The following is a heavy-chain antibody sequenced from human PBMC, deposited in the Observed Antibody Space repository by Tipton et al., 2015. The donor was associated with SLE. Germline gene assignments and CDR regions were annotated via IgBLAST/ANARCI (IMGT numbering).Heavy chain of an antibody. CDR1: GFTFRTYE. Sequence: SLRLSCAASGFTFRTYEMNWVRQAPGKGLEWISYISSSGTTINYADSVRGRVTISRDNAKNSLYLQMNSLRAEDTALYYCAKDSIAAAVTGWFDPWGQGTLVTVSS. J-gene: IGHJ5*02. CDR3: AKDSIAAAVTGWFDP. V-gene: IGHV3-48*03. D-gene: IGHD6-13*01. CDR2: ISSSGTTI.